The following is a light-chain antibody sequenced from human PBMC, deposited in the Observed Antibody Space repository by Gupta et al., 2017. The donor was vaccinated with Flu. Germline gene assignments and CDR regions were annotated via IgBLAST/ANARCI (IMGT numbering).Light chain of an antibody. CDR2: SAS. Sequence: IQMTQSPSSLSASLGDRVTITFRASQSISSYVNWYQQTPGKAPKFLIYSASKAESGVSSRFSGSGSGTHLSLTISRLQTEDFATYYCQQSDTTPLTFGGGTKVEIK. V-gene: IGKV1-39*01. CDR1: QSISSY. J-gene: IGKJ4*01. CDR3: QQSDTTPLT.